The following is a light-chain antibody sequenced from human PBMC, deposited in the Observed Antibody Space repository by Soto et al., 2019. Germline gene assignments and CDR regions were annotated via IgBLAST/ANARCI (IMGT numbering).Light chain of an antibody. CDR1: QGINDY. Sequence: DIQMTQSPSAMSASVGDRVTISCRASQGINDYLAWFQQKPGKVPKRLIYAVSSLQSGVPPRFSGRRSGTEFPLTISSLQPEDFATYFCLHHNRCSWTFGQGTKVEIK. CDR2: AVS. CDR3: LHHNRCSWT. V-gene: IGKV1-17*03. J-gene: IGKJ1*01.